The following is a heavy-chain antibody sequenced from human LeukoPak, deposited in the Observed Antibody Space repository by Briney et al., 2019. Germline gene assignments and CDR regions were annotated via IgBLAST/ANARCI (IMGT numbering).Heavy chain of an antibody. V-gene: IGHV3-43*01. D-gene: IGHD6-6*01. Sequence: GGSLRLSCAASGFTFDDYTMHWVRQAPGKGLEWVSLISWDGGSTHYADSVKGRFTISRDNSKNTLYLQMNSLRAEDTAVYYCAKSASDWGQGTLVTVSS. CDR3: AKSASD. CDR2: ISWDGGST. CDR1: GFTFDDYT. J-gene: IGHJ4*02.